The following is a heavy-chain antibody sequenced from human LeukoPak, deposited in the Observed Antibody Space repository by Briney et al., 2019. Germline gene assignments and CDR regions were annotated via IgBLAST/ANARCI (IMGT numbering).Heavy chain of an antibody. J-gene: IGHJ6*03. D-gene: IGHD2-15*01. CDR1: GFTVSSDY. CDR2: IYSGGRT. V-gene: IGHV3-53*01. CDR3: ARVLRYCSGGNCYSGGLGYMDV. Sequence: GGSLRLSCAASGFTVSSDYMNWVRQAPGKGLEWVSVIYSGGRTYYADSVKGRFTISRDNAKNSLFLQMYSLRAEDTAVYYCARVLRYCSGGNCYSGGLGYMDVWGKGTTVTISS.